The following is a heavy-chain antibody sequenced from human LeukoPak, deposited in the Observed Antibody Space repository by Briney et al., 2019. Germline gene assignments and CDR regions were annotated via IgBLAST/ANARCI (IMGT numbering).Heavy chain of an antibody. D-gene: IGHD3-22*01. V-gene: IGHV7-4-1*02. CDR1: GYTFTSYA. Sequence: ASVKVSCKASGYTFTSYAMHWVRQAPGQGLEWMGWINTNTGNPTYAQGFTGRFVFTLDTSVSTAYLQISSLKAEDTAVYYCARGPYDSSGYYFDYWGQGTLVTVSS. CDR2: INTNTGNP. CDR3: ARGPYDSSGYYFDY. J-gene: IGHJ4*02.